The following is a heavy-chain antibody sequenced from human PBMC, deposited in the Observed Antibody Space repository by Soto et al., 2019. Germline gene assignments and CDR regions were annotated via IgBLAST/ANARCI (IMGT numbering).Heavy chain of an antibody. Sequence: GGSLRLSCAASGFTFSSHDMSWVRQAPGKGLEWVSAISGSGGSTYYADPVKGRFNISRDKSKNRLYLQMNSLRAEDKAVDYCSKDIGRTTPDAFDIWGQGTMVTVSS. V-gene: IGHV3-23*01. J-gene: IGHJ3*02. CDR3: SKDIGRTTPDAFDI. D-gene: IGHD4-4*01. CDR2: ISGSGGST. CDR1: GFTFSSHD.